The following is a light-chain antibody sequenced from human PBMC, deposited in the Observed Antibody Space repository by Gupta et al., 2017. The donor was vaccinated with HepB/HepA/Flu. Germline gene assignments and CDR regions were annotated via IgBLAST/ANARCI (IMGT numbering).Light chain of an antibody. CDR2: WTS. Sequence: DIVMNQYPDSLAVSLGERATINRKSSQTVLNSLNNKNSLAWYQQKSGQPPKLLIYWTSTRASGVPDRSSGSGSGTDFTLTISSLQAEDVAVYYCQQYYSLPLTFGGGTKVEIK. V-gene: IGKV4-1*01. CDR1: QTVLNSLNNKNS. CDR3: QQYYSLPLT. J-gene: IGKJ4*01.